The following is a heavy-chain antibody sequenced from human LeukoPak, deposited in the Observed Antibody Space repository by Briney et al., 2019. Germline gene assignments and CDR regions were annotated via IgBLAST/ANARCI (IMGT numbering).Heavy chain of an antibody. D-gene: IGHD6-13*01. J-gene: IGHJ4*02. V-gene: IGHV3-7*04. CDR1: GFTFSSYW. Sequence: GGSLRLSCAASGFTFSSYWMSWVRQAPGKGLEWVANIKQDGSEKYYVDSVKGRSTISRDNAKNSLYLQMNSLRAEDTAVYYCARGTIAAAGYYYFDYWGQGTQVTVSS. CDR3: ARGTIAAAGYYYFDY. CDR2: IKQDGSEK.